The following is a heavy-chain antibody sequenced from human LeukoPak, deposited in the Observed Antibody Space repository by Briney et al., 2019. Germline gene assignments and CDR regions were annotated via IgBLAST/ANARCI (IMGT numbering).Heavy chain of an antibody. J-gene: IGHJ4*02. CDR1: GYTFTGHY. Sequence: VATVKVSCKASGYTFTGHYMHWVRQASAQGLEWRGWLNPNSGGTNFAQKFQGRVTMTTDTSIRTAYMELSRLTSDDTAVYYCARPREWYSSSWYLDCWGQGTLVTVSS. CDR3: ARPREWYSSSWYLDC. V-gene: IGHV1-2*02. D-gene: IGHD6-13*01. CDR2: LNPNSGGT.